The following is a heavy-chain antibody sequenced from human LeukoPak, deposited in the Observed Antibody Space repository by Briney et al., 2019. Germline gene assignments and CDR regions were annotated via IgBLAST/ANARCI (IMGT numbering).Heavy chain of an antibody. CDR2: ISSSSSFI. J-gene: IGHJ4*02. CDR3: AREGYSSGWYGY. D-gene: IGHD6-19*01. Sequence: GGSLRLSCAASGFTFSSYSMNWVRQAPGKGLEWVSSISSSSSFIYYADSVKGRFTISRDNAKNSLYLQMNSLRAEDTAVYYCAREGYSSGWYGYWGQGTLVTVSS. CDR1: GFTFSSYS. V-gene: IGHV3-21*01.